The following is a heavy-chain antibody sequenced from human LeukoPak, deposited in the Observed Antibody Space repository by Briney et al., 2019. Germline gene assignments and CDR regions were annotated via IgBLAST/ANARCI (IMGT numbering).Heavy chain of an antibody. CDR2: IIPILGIA. CDR1: GGTFSSYA. V-gene: IGHV1-69*04. J-gene: IGHJ4*02. D-gene: IGHD3-9*01. CDR3: ARDRGEIRYFDWLSY. Sequence: SVKVSCKASGGTFSSYAISWVRQAPGQGLEWMGRIIPILGIANYAQKFQGRVTITADKSTSTAYMELSSLRSEDTAVYYCARDRGEIRYFDWLSYWGQGTLVTVSS.